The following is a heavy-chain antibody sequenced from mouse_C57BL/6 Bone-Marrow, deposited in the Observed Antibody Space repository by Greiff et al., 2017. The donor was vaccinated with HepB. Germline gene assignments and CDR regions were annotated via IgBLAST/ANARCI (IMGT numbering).Heavy chain of an antibody. CDR3: ARPHYYGSSCV. CDR1: GYSITSGYY. CDR2: ISYDGSN. Sequence: DVKLVESGPGLVKPSQSLSLTCSVTGYSITSGYYWNWIRQFPGNKLEWMGYISYDGSNNYNPSLKNRISITRDTSKNQFFLKLNSVTTEDTATYYCARPHYYGSSCVWGTGTTVTGSS. J-gene: IGHJ1*03. V-gene: IGHV3-6*01. D-gene: IGHD1-1*01.